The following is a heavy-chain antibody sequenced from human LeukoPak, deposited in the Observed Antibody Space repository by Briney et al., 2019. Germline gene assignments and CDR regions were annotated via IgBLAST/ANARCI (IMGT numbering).Heavy chain of an antibody. D-gene: IGHD5-24*01. V-gene: IGHV1-69*05. J-gene: IGHJ4*02. CDR3: ARSEEMATIGGDY. CDR2: IIPIFGTA. CDR1: GGTFSSHA. Sequence: ASVKVSCKASGGTFSSHAISWVRQAPGQGLEWMGRIIPIFGTANYAQKFQGRVTITTDESTSTAYMELSSLRSEDTAVYYCARSEEMATIGGDYWGQGTLVTVSS.